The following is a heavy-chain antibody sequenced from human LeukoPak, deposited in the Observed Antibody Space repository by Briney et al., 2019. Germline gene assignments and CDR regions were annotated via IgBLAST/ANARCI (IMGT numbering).Heavy chain of an antibody. CDR2: ISSSSSYI. Sequence: GGSLRLSCAASGFTFSSYAMNWVRQAPGKGLEWVSSISSSSSYIYYADSVKGRFTISRDNAKNSLYLQMNSLRAEDTAVYYCARDLRITIFGVVIHDDYWGQGTLVTVSS. D-gene: IGHD3-3*01. CDR3: ARDLRITIFGVVIHDDY. CDR1: GFTFSSYA. J-gene: IGHJ4*02. V-gene: IGHV3-21*01.